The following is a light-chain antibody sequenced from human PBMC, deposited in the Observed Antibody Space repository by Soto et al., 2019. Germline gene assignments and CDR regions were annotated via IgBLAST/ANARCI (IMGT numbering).Light chain of an antibody. Sequence: QSVLTQPPSASGTPGQRVTISCSGSSSNIGSNYVYWYQQFPGTAPKLLIYRNNQRPSGVPDRFSGSKSGTSASLAISGLRSEDGVDYYCAAWDDSLSAYVVFGGGTKVTVL. V-gene: IGLV1-47*01. CDR3: AAWDDSLSAYVV. J-gene: IGLJ2*01. CDR2: RNN. CDR1: SSNIGSNY.